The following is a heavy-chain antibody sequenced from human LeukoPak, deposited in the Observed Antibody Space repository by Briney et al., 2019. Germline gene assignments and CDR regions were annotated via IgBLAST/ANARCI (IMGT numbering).Heavy chain of an antibody. J-gene: IGHJ6*02. D-gene: IGHD5-18*01. CDR2: IIPILGIA. V-gene: IGHV1-69*04. CDR1: GGTFSSYA. CDR3: ARGGYSYGSLYYYGMDV. Sequence: SVKVSCKASGGTFSSYAISWVRQAPGQGLEWMGRIIPILGIANYAQKFQGRVTITADKSTSTAYMELSSLRSEDTAVYYCARGGYSYGSLYYYGMDVWGQGTTVTVSS.